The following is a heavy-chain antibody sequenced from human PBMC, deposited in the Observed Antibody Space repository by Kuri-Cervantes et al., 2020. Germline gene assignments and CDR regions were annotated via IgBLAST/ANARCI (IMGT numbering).Heavy chain of an antibody. V-gene: IGHV3-48*01. D-gene: IGHD3-22*01. J-gene: IGHJ6*03. Sequence: GESLKISCAASGFTFSSYAMSWVRQAPGKGLEWVSYISSSSSTIYYADSVKGRFTISRDNAKNSLYLQMNSLRAEDTAVYYCARAPGGRYYDSSGYYRYYYYYMDVWGKGTTVTVSS. CDR3: ARAPGGRYYDSSGYYRYYYYYMDV. CDR1: GFTFSSYA. CDR2: ISSSSSTI.